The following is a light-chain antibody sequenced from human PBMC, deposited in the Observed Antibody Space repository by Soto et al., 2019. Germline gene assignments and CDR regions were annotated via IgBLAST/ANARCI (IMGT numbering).Light chain of an antibody. CDR2: GVS. J-gene: IGKJ1*01. Sequence: EIVLTQSPGTLSLSAGERATLSCRASQSVSSNYFAWFQQRPGQAPRLLIYGVSTRATGTPDRFSASGSATEFTLNINRLEPGDFAVYYCHQYGASPWTFGQGTKVDIK. CDR3: HQYGASPWT. CDR1: QSVSSNY. V-gene: IGKV3-20*01.